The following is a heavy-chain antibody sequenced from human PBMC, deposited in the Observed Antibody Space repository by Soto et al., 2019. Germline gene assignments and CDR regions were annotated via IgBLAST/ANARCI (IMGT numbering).Heavy chain of an antibody. CDR3: ARDKGIVPTIAH. D-gene: IGHD3-16*02. J-gene: IGHJ4*02. CDR2: TYYRSRWYN. Sequence: SQTLSLTCVISGDSLSNNSAAWNWIRQSPSRGLEWLGRTYYRSRWYNHYAESVKSRITINPDTSKNQFSLHLKSVTPEDSAVYSCARDKGIVPTIAHWGQGTLVTVSS. CDR1: GDSLSNNSAA. V-gene: IGHV6-1*01.